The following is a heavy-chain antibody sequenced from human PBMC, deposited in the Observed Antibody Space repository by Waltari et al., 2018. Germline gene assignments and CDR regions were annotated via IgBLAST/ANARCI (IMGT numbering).Heavy chain of an antibody. J-gene: IGHJ4*02. CDR2: ISGRGGST. CDR1: GFTFSSYA. D-gene: IGHD2-15*01. Sequence: EVQLVESGGGLVQPGGSLRLSCAASGFTFSSYAMSWVRQAPGKGLEWVSAISGRGGSTYYADSVKGRFTISRDNSKNTLYLQMNSLRAEDTAVYYCAKDPLGYCSGGSCYSEEYYFDYWGQGTLVTVSS. V-gene: IGHV3-23*04. CDR3: AKDPLGYCSGGSCYSEEYYFDY.